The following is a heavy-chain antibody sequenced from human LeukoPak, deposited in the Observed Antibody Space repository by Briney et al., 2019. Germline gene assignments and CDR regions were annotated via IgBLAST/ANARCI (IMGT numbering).Heavy chain of an antibody. CDR1: GFTFDDYA. V-gene: IGHV3-9*01. J-gene: IGHJ4*02. CDR3: AKDMGRIAVAGFDY. Sequence: GRSLRLSCAASGFTFDDYAMHWVRQAPGKGLEWVSGISWNSGSIGYADSVKGRFTISRDNAKNSLYLQMNSLRAEDTALYYCAKDMGRIAVAGFDYWGQGTLVTVFS. D-gene: IGHD6-19*01. CDR2: ISWNSGSI.